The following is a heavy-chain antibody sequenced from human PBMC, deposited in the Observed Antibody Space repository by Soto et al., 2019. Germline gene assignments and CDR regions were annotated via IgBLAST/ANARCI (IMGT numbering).Heavy chain of an antibody. CDR3: ARVNRGGYDNNWFDP. CDR2: IYYIGST. CDR1: GASISSSGYY. D-gene: IGHD5-12*01. Sequence: SETLSLTCTVSGASISSSGYYWSWIRQHPGKGLEWIGYIYYIGSTYYNPSLKSRVTISVETSKNQFSLKLNSVTAADTTVYYCARVNRGGYDNNWFDPWGQGTLVTVSS. J-gene: IGHJ5*02. V-gene: IGHV4-31*03.